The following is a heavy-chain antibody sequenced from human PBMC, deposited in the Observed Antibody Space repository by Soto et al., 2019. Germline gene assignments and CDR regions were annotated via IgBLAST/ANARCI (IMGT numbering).Heavy chain of an antibody. J-gene: IGHJ4*02. D-gene: IGHD2-21*02. V-gene: IGHV3-23*01. Sequence: PGGTLRLSCAASGFTFSSYAMSWVRQAPGKGLEWVSAISGSGGSTYYADSVKGRFTISRDNSKNTLYLQMSSLRAEDTAVYYWAKDLLSHSVVVTAILRWGQGTLVTVSS. CDR3: AKDLLSHSVVVTAILR. CDR1: GFTFSSYA. CDR2: ISGSGGST.